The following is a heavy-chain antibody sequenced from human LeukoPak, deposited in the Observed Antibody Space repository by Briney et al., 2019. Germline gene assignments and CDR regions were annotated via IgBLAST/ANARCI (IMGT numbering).Heavy chain of an antibody. Sequence: PGGSLRLSCAASGFTFSSYSMNWVRQAPGKGLEWVSYISSSSSTIYYADSVKGRFTISRDNAQNSLYLQMNSLRAEDTAVYYCARGYSSGRSAVDYWGQGTLVTVPS. CDR2: ISSSSSTI. CDR1: GFTFSSYS. D-gene: IGHD6-19*01. V-gene: IGHV3-48*04. CDR3: ARGYSSGRSAVDY. J-gene: IGHJ4*02.